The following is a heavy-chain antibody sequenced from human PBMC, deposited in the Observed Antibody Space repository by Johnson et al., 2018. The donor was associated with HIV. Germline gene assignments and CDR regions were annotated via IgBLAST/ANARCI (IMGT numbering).Heavy chain of an antibody. CDR2: INWNGGRT. D-gene: IGHD5-24*01. CDR1: GFIFDDYG. CDR3: ARGRWLHLGALDI. J-gene: IGHJ3*02. Sequence: VQLVESGGGVVRPGGSLRLSCAASGFIFDDYGMSWVRQAPGKGLEWVSGINWNGGRTGYADSVKARFTISRDNSKNTLYLQMNSLRAEDSAVYYCARGRWLHLGALDIWGLGTMVTVSS. V-gene: IGHV3-20*04.